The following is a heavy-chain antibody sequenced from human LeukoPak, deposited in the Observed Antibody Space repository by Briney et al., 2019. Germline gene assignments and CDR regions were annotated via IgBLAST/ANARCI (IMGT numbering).Heavy chain of an antibody. Sequence: PGGSLRLSCAASGFSFSTYGMHWVRQAPGKGLEWVAFIRYDGSKKYYADSVKCRFTISRDNSKNTLYLQMNSLRAEDTAVYYCAKEGYYYGSGSQTFDYWGQGTLVTVSS. J-gene: IGHJ4*02. CDR2: IRYDGSKK. CDR3: AKEGYYYGSGSQTFDY. V-gene: IGHV3-30*02. CDR1: GFSFSTYG. D-gene: IGHD3-10*01.